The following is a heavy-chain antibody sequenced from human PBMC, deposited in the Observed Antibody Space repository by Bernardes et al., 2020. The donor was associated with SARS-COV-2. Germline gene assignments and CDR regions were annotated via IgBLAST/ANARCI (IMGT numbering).Heavy chain of an antibody. CDR1: GFTFDDYA. J-gene: IGHJ4*02. CDR3: AKSGRSDSYYSSFDY. Sequence: GGSLRLSCAASGFTFDDYAIYWVRQAPGRGLEWVSLITGDGQNTFYADSVKGRFTISRDSSKNSLYLQMYSLTTEDTALYFCAKSGRSDSYYSSFDYWGRGTLVTVSS. D-gene: IGHD4-4*01. CDR2: ITGDGQNT. V-gene: IGHV3-43*02.